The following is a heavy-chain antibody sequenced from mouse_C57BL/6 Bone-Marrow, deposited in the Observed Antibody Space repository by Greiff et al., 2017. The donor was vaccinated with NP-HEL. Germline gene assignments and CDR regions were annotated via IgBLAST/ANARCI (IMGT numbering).Heavy chain of an antibody. CDR1: GFTFTSYW. J-gene: IGHJ1*03. V-gene: IGHV1-64*01. CDR3: ATYYWYFDV. Sequence: QVQLQQSGAELVKPGASVKLSCKASGFTFTSYWMHWVKQRPGQGLEWIGMIHPNSGSTKYNEKFKSKATLTVDKSSSTAYMQLSSLTSEDAAVYYCATYYWYFDVWGTGTTVTVSS. CDR2: IHPNSGST. D-gene: IGHD5-1*01.